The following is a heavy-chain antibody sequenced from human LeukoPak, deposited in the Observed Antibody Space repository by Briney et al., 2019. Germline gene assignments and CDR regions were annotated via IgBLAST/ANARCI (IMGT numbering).Heavy chain of an antibody. J-gene: IGHJ3*02. CDR3: ARGRRYSGRHDAFDI. CDR2: IDYSGST. CDR1: GGSISTYY. Sequence: SETLSLTCTVSGGSISTYYLTWIRRPPGKGLEWIGNIDYSGSTNYNPSLKSRVTVSVDTSRNHFSLRLSSVTAADTALYFCARGRRYSGRHDAFDIWGQGTMVTVSS. V-gene: IGHV4-59*08. D-gene: IGHD1-26*01.